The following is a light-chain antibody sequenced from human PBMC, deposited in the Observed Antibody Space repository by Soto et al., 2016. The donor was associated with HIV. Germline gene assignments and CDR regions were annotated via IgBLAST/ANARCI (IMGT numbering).Light chain of an antibody. CDR3: QQYNNVPWT. J-gene: IGKJ1*01. CDR1: QSVSVW. V-gene: IGKV1-5*03. Sequence: DIQMTQFPSTLSASIGDRVTITCRASQSVSVWLARYQQKPGKAPNLLIFKTSTLEVGVPSRFSGSGSGIEFTLTLNSVQPDDAGTYYCQQYNNVPWTFGQGT. CDR2: KTS.